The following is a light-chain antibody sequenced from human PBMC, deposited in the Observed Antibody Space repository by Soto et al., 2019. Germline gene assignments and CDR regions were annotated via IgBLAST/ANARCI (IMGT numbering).Light chain of an antibody. Sequence: QSVLTQPPSVSEAPGQRVTISYTGSSSNIGAGYEAHWYQQVPGTAPKLLIYENNNRPSGVPDRFSGSKSGTSASLAITGLQAEDESEYYCQSYDSSLGGYVFGTGTKVTVL. CDR2: ENN. V-gene: IGLV1-40*01. CDR3: QSYDSSLGGYV. J-gene: IGLJ1*01. CDR1: SSNIGAGYE.